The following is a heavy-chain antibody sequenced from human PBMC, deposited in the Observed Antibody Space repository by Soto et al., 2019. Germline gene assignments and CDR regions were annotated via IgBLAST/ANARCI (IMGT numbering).Heavy chain of an antibody. Sequence: GGSLRLSFAASGFTFGSYAMSWVRQAPGKGLEWVSAISGSGGSTYYADSVKGRFTISRDNSKNTLYLQMNSLRAEDTAVYYCAKGGLILEWLLLNPWGQGTLVTVSS. CDR2: ISGSGGST. J-gene: IGHJ5*02. D-gene: IGHD3-3*01. CDR1: GFTFGSYA. CDR3: AKGGLILEWLLLNP. V-gene: IGHV3-23*01.